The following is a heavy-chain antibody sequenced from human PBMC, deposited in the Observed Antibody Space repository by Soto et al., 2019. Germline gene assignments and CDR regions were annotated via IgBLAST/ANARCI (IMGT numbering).Heavy chain of an antibody. CDR1: ENSFTNYW. Sequence: GESLKISCKGSENSFTNYWIAWVRQMPGKGLEWMGIIYPGDSNTRYSPSFQGQVTISADKSISTAYLQWSSLKASDTATYYCATLEATTNYFYFGMDVWGQGTTVTAP. J-gene: IGHJ6*02. CDR2: IYPGDSNT. CDR3: ATLEATTNYFYFGMDV. V-gene: IGHV5-51*01. D-gene: IGHD1-1*01.